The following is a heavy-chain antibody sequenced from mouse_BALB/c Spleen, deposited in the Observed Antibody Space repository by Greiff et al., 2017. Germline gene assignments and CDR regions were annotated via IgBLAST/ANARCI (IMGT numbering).Heavy chain of an antibody. V-gene: IGHV1-54*01. D-gene: IGHD1-1*01. J-gene: IGHJ1*01. CDR2: INPGSGGT. CDR3: ARNYGRSHWYFDV. CDR1: GYAFTNYL. Sequence: VQLQQSGAELVRPGTSVKVSCKASGYAFTNYLIEWVKQRPGQGLEWIGVINPGSGGTNYNEKFKGKATLTADKSSSTAYMQLSSLTSDDSAVYFCARNYGRSHWYFDVWGAGTTVTVSS.